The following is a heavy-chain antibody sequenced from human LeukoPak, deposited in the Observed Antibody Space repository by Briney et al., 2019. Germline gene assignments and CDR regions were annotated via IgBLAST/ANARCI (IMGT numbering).Heavy chain of an antibody. CDR3: ARDGYCSGGSCYSGFCGY. CDR1: GFTFSSYG. V-gene: IGHV3-33*01. Sequence: GGSLRLSCAASGFTFSSYGMHWVRQAPGKGPEWVAVIWYDGSNKYYADSVKGRFTISRDNSKNTLYLQMNSLRAEDTAVYYCARDGYCSGGSCYSGFCGYWGQGTLVTVSS. D-gene: IGHD2-15*01. J-gene: IGHJ4*02. CDR2: IWYDGSNK.